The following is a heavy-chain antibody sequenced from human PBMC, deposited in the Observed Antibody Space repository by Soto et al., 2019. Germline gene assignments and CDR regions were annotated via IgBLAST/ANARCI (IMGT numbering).Heavy chain of an antibody. D-gene: IGHD6-13*01. CDR2: MNPNSGNT. V-gene: IGHV1-8*01. CDR1: GDGFASCY. CDR3: AGRGYTDGGNYYHYSVMDV. J-gene: IGHJ6*01. Sequence: CSKASGDGFASCYRRWAQHANGQGLEWMGWMNPNSGNTGYAQKFQGRVTMTRNTSISTAYMELSSMRSKDTAIYYCAGRGYTDGGNYYHYSVMDVWVQGTTVPVS.